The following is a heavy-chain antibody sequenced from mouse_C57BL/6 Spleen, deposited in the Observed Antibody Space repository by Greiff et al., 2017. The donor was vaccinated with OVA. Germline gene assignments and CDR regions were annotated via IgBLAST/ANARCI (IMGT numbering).Heavy chain of an antibody. J-gene: IGHJ4*01. CDR2: IYPGSGNT. CDR3: ASNEEGYAMDY. Sequence: VQGVESGPELVKPGASVKISCKASGYSFTSYYIHWVKQRPGQGLEWIGWIYPGSGNTKYNEKFKGKATLTADTSSSTAYMQLSSLTSEDSAVYYCASNEEGYAMDYWGQGTSVTVSS. V-gene: IGHV1-66*01. CDR1: GYSFTSYY.